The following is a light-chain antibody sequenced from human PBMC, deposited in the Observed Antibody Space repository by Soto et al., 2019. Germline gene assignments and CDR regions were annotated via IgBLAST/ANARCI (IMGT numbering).Light chain of an antibody. CDR2: DNN. V-gene: IGLV1-40*01. Sequence: QSVLTQPPSVSGAPGQRVTISCTASSSNIGAGYDVHWYQQLPGTAPKLLIYDNNNRPSGVPDRFSGSKSGTSASLAITGLQAEDEADYYCQSFDSSLTGWVFGTGTKVTVL. CDR1: SSNIGAGYD. CDR3: QSFDSSLTGWV. J-gene: IGLJ1*01.